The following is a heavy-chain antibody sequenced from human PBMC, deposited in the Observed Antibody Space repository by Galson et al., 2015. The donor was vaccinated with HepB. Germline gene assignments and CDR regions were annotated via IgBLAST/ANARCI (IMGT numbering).Heavy chain of an antibody. D-gene: IGHD2-21*02. CDR2: ISTNTGNP. CDR3: ARESCAGDRYLIGRDAFDI. CDR1: GYTFTTYT. J-gene: IGHJ3*02. V-gene: IGHV7-4-1*02. Sequence: SVKVSCKASGYTFTTYTINWVRQAPGQGLEWMGWISTNTGNPTYAPGFTGRFVFSLDTSVNTAYLQISSLKAEDTAVYYCARESCAGDRYLIGRDAFDIWGQGTMVTVSS.